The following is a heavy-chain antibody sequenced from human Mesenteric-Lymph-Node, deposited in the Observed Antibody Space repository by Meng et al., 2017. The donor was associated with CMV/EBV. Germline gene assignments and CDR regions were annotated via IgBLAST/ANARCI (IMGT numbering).Heavy chain of an antibody. CDR3: AKDKGGAAGY. Sequence: GESLKISCAGSGFTLTSNYMSWVRQAPGKGLEWVSVLYSGGSTYYADSVKGRFTISRDNSRNTLYLQMNSLRAEDTAIYYCAKDKGGAAGYWGQGTLVTVSS. J-gene: IGHJ4*02. CDR1: GFTLTSNY. CDR2: LYSGGST. D-gene: IGHD6-13*01. V-gene: IGHV3-53*01.